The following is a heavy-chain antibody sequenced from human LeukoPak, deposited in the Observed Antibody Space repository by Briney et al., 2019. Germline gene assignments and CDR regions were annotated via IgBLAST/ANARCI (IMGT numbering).Heavy chain of an antibody. D-gene: IGHD6-6*01. V-gene: IGHV4-34*01. Sequence: SETLSLTCAVYGGSFSGYYWSWIRQPPGKGLEWIGEINHSGSTNYNPSLKSRVTISVDTSKNQFSLKLSSVTAADTAVYYCAREYSSSSYYMDVWGKGTTVTVSS. CDR2: INHSGST. CDR1: GGSFSGYY. J-gene: IGHJ6*03. CDR3: AREYSSSSYYMDV.